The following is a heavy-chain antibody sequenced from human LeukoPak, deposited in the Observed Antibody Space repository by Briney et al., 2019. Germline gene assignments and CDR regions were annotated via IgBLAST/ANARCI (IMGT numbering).Heavy chain of an antibody. CDR2: IFQSGRS. J-gene: IGHJ4*02. Sequence: SETLSLTCAVSGGSISSTHWWSWVRQPPGKGLEWIGEIFQSGRSNYNPSLKSRVTISVDKSRNQFSLKLSSVTAADTAVYYCARVPAFYYGDYWTSSNYFDYWGQGTLVTVSS. CDR1: GGSISSTHW. D-gene: IGHD4-17*01. V-gene: IGHV4-4*02. CDR3: ARVPAFYYGDYWTSSNYFDY.